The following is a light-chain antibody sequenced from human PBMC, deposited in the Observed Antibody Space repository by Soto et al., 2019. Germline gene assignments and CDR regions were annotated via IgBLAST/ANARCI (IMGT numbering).Light chain of an antibody. CDR3: QQRSNWPPIT. CDR1: QSVSSY. V-gene: IGKV3-11*01. J-gene: IGKJ5*01. Sequence: IVGTKSTRISSRSPGENASRSCGASQSVSSYLAWYQQKPGQAPRLLIYDASNRATGIPARFSGSGSGTDFTLTISFLVPEDFADYYCQQRSNWPPITFGQGTRLEIK. CDR2: DAS.